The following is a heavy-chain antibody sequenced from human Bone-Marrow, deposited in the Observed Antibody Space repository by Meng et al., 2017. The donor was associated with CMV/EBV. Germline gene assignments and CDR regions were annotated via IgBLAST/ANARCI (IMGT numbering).Heavy chain of an antibody. CDR1: GGSISSYY. V-gene: IGHV4-59*01. CDR3: AKGGQGPYPFDI. D-gene: IGHD3-16*01. CDR2: IYYSGST. J-gene: IGHJ3*02. Sequence: GSLRLSCTVSGGSISSYYWSWIRQPPGKGLEWIGYIYYSGSTNYNPSLKSRVTISVDTSKNQFSLKLSSVTAADTAVYYCAKGGQGPYPFDIWGQGTMVTVSS.